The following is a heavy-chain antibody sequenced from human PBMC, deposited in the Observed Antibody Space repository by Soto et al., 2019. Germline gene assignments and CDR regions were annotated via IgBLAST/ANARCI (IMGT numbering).Heavy chain of an antibody. CDR1: VYSFISQW. J-gene: IGHJ3*01. CDR3: ASRKPRSDAFDC. CDR2: IYPGDSNT. Sequence: VESLKISCKGSVYSFISQWIGCVRHMPGKGLEWMGVIYPGDSNTRYSPSFQGQVTISADKSVSTAYLQWSSLKASDAAIYYCASRKPRSDAFDCWGQGTRVSVSS. V-gene: IGHV5-51*01.